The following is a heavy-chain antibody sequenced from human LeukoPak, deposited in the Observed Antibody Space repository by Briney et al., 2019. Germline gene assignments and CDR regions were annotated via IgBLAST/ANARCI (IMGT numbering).Heavy chain of an antibody. CDR1: GGSISTSSYY. J-gene: IGHJ5*02. Sequence: SETLSLTCTVSGGSISTSSYYWGWVRQPPGKGLEWIGNIFYSGSTYYSPSLKSRVTISRDRSKNQYSLGLNSVTATDTAVYYCARDRSYGGSRFDTWGQGILVTVSS. CDR2: IFYSGST. D-gene: IGHD1-26*01. CDR3: ARDRSYGGSRFDT. V-gene: IGHV4-39*07.